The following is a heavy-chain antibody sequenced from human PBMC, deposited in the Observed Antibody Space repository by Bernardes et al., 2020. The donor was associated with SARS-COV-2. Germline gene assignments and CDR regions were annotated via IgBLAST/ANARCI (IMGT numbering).Heavy chain of an antibody. V-gene: IGHV1-24*01. CDR2: FDSEDGQT. CDR1: GYSLTALP. D-gene: IGHD3-3*01. Sequence: ASLKVSCKVSGYSLTALPIHWVRQAPGKGLEWMGGFDSEDGQTIYAQKFQGRVTMIEDTSTDTAYMELNSLRSEDTAVYFCAGRITLFGVITGFFDRWGQGTLVTVSS. CDR3: AGRITLFGVITGFFDR. J-gene: IGHJ4*02.